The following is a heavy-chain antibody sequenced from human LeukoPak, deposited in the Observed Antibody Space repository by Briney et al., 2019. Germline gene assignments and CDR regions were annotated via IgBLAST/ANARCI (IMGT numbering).Heavy chain of an antibody. V-gene: IGHV1-46*01. CDR1: GYTFTSYY. D-gene: IGHD2/OR15-2a*01. Sequence: ASVKVSCKASGYTFTSYYMHWVRQAPGQGLEWTGIINPSGGSTSYAQKFQGRVTMTRDTSTSTVYMELSSLRSEDTAVYYCAREGSTIGFDPWGQGTLVTVSS. CDR3: AREGSTIGFDP. CDR2: INPSGGST. J-gene: IGHJ5*02.